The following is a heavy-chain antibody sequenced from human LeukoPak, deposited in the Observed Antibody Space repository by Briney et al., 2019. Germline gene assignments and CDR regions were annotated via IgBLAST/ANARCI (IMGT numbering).Heavy chain of an antibody. CDR1: GFLFSKYW. CDR3: AELGITMIGGV. D-gene: IGHD3-10*02. J-gene: IGHJ6*04. CDR2: IKEDDSEI. V-gene: IGHV3-7*01. Sequence: GGSLRLSCAASGFLFSKYWMTWVRQAPGKGLEWVANIKEDDSEIYYVESVKGRFTISRDNAKNSLYLEMSSLRVEDTAVYYCAELGITMIGGVWGKGTTVTISS.